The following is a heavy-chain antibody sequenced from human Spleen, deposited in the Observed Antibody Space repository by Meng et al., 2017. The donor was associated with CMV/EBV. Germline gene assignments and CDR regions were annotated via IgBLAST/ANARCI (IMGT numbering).Heavy chain of an antibody. CDR1: GFTFSSYA. CDR3: AKDLSSSWYGTFGY. CDR2: ISYDGSNK. V-gene: IGHV3-30*04. D-gene: IGHD6-13*01. Sequence: GESLKISCAASGFTFSSYAMHWVRQAPGKGLEWVAVISYDGSNKYYADSVKGRFTISRDNSKNTLYLQMNSLRAEDTAVYYCAKDLSSSWYGTFGYWGQGTLVTVSS. J-gene: IGHJ4*02.